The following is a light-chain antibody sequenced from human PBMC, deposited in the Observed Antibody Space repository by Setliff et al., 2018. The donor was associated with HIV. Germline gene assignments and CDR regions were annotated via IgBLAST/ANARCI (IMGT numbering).Light chain of an antibody. V-gene: IGLV2-14*03. J-gene: IGLJ1*01. CDR3: SSYVAGGSLDA. CDR1: SGDVGGYNY. Sequence: QSALTQPASVSGSPGQSITISCTGTSGDVGGYNYVSWYQQHPGKAPRLMIYDVAYRPSGVSNRFSGSKSGNTASLTISGLQAEDEADYYCSSYVAGGSLDAFGTGTKVTVL. CDR2: DVA.